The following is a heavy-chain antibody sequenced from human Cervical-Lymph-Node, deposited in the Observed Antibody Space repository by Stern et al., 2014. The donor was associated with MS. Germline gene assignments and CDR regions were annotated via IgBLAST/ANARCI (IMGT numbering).Heavy chain of an antibody. CDR2: IDWDDDK. CDR1: GFSLTTSGMC. J-gene: IGHJ3*02. D-gene: IGHD6-6*01. V-gene: IGHV2-70*01. CDR3: ARFYSSSSFADAFDI. Sequence: QVPLRESGPALVKPTQTLTLTCTFSGFSLTTSGMCVSWIRQPPGKALEGLALIDWDDDKSYNTSLKTRLTISKDTSKNQVVLTMTNMDPVDTATYYCARFYSSSSFADAFDIWGQGTMVTVSS.